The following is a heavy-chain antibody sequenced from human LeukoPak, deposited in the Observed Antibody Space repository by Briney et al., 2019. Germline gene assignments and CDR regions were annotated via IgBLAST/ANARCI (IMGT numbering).Heavy chain of an antibody. CDR3: ARDLVEMATPAGDY. D-gene: IGHD5-24*01. J-gene: IGHJ4*02. V-gene: IGHV1-2*02. CDR2: INPNSGGT. CDR1: GYTFTGYY. Sequence: ASVKVSCKASGYTFTGYYMHWVRQAPGQGLEWMGWINPNSGGTNYAQKFQGRVTMTRDTSISTAYMELSRLRSDDTAVYYCARDLVEMATPAGDYWGQGTLVTVSS.